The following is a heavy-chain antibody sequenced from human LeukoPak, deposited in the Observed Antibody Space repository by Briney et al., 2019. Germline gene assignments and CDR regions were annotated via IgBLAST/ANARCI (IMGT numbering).Heavy chain of an antibody. J-gene: IGHJ4*02. CDR2: IKQDGSEK. CDR3: ARVQPIYYYDSSGYYRVPYYFDY. V-gene: IGHV3-7*01. Sequence: GGSLRLSCVASGFTFSDYYMSWVRQPPGKGLEWVANIKQDGSEKYYVDSVKGRFTISRDNAKNSLFLQMNSLRAEDTAVYYCARVQPIYYYDSSGYYRVPYYFDYWGQGTLVTVSS. D-gene: IGHD3-22*01. CDR1: GFTFSDYY.